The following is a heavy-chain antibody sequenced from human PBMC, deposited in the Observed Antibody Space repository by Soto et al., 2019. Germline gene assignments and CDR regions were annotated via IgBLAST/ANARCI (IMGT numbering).Heavy chain of an antibody. Sequence: EVQLVESGGGSVQPGGSLRLSCAASGFTFSTFSMNWVRQAPGRGLEWISYISGGGRPISYADSVKGRFTISRDNAKNSLYLQMDSLTDEDTAVYYCARDLGCGFDSWGQGTLVTASS. V-gene: IGHV3-48*02. CDR1: GFTFSTFS. D-gene: IGHD2-15*01. CDR2: ISGGGRPI. J-gene: IGHJ4*02. CDR3: ARDLGCGFDS.